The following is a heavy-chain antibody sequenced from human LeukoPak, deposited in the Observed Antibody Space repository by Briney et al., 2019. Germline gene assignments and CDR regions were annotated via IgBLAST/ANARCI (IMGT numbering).Heavy chain of an antibody. CDR1: GFIFSSYA. J-gene: IGHJ3*02. CDR3: ARGTAFDI. CDR2: LSGSGAGT. Sequence: GGSLRLSCAATGFIFSSYAVSWVRQAPGKGLEWVSSLSGSGAGTYYADSVKGRFTISRDSSKNTLYLQMDSLRAEDTAVYYCARGTAFDIWGQGTMVTVSS. V-gene: IGHV3-23*01.